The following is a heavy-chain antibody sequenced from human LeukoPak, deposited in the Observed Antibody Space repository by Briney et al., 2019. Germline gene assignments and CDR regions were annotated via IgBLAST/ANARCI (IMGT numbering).Heavy chain of an antibody. D-gene: IGHD6-13*01. CDR3: ARRGLGSSWHSMDS. CDR1: GFTVRSNY. V-gene: IGHV3-53*05. CDR2: IYNDDTT. Sequence: GGSLRLSCAASGFTVRSNYMSWVRQAPGKGLEWVSLIYNDDTTYYADSVKGRFTISRGNSKTTLYLQMNSLRTEDTAVYYCARRGLGSSWHSMDSWGQGTLVTVSS. J-gene: IGHJ4*02.